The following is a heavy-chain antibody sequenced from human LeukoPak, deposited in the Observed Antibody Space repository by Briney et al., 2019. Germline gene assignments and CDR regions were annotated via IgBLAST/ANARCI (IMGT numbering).Heavy chain of an antibody. CDR3: ARVGYGSPDQGQLPFDY. CDR2: IIPIFGTA. V-gene: IGHV1-69*05. D-gene: IGHD5-24*01. J-gene: IGHJ4*02. CDR1: GGTFSSYA. Sequence: SVKVSCKASGGTFSSYAISWVRQAPGQGLEWMGGIIPIFGTANYAQKLQGRVTTTTDTSTSTAYMELRSLRSDDTAVYYCARVGYGSPDQGQLPFDYWGQGTLVTVSS.